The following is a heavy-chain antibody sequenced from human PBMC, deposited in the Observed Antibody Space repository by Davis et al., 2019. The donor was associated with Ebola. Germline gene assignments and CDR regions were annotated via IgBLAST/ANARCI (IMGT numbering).Heavy chain of an antibody. V-gene: IGHV1-3*01. CDR2: INAGSGDT. Sequence: ASVKVSCKASGYTFNNYGISWVRQAPGHSLEWMGWINAGSGDTSYPQTFQGRLTFTRDTSANTAYMELSGLSSEDTAVYYCAAIETDFDSWGQGTLVTVSS. CDR3: AAIETDFDS. J-gene: IGHJ4*02. D-gene: IGHD2-21*02. CDR1: GYTFNNYG.